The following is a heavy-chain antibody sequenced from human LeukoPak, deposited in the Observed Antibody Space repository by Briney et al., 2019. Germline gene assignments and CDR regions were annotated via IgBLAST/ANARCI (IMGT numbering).Heavy chain of an antibody. V-gene: IGHV1-69*05. D-gene: IGHD3-22*01. J-gene: IGHJ6*03. CDR2: TIPIFGTA. Sequence: SVKVSCKASGGTFSSYAISWVRQAPGQGLEWMGGTIPIFGTANYAQKFQGRVTITTDESTSTAYMELSSLRSEDTAVYYCATSLHYYDSSSDYMDVWGKGTTVTVSS. CDR3: ATSLHYYDSSSDYMDV. CDR1: GGTFSSYA.